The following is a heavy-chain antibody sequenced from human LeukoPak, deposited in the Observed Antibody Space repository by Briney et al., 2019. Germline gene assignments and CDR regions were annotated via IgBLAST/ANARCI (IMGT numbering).Heavy chain of an antibody. D-gene: IGHD6-13*01. J-gene: IGHJ4*02. CDR3: AKDRDIAAAGYYFDY. Sequence: GGSLRLSCAASGFPFSSYGMHWVRQAPGKGLEWVVVISYDGSDKHYADSVKGRFTISRDNSKNTLYLQMTSLRAEDSAVYFCAKDRDIAAAGYYFDYWGQGTLVIVSS. V-gene: IGHV3-30*18. CDR1: GFPFSSYG. CDR2: ISYDGSDK.